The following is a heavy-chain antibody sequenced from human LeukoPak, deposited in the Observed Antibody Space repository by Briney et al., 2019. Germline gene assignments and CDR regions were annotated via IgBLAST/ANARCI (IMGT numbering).Heavy chain of an antibody. J-gene: IGHJ4*02. D-gene: IGHD4-11*01. CDR1: GFTFSSYG. CDR2: ISYDGSNK. Sequence: GGSLRLSCAASGFTFSSYGMHWVRQAPGKGLEWVAVISYDGSNKYYADSVKGRFTISRDNSKNTLYLQMNSLRAEDTAVYYCARRLQPYYFDYWGQGTLVTVSS. V-gene: IGHV3-30*03. CDR3: ARRLQPYYFDY.